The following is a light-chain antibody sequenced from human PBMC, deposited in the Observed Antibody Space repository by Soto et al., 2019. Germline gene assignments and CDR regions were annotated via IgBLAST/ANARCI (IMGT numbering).Light chain of an antibody. V-gene: IGKV3-20*01. Sequence: EIVLTQSPGTLSLSPGERATPSCRASRGVSSSYLAWYQQKPGQAPRLLIYGAPSSATGIPDRLSGSGSGTDFSLTISRLEPDAFAVYYCEKYGSSPPWTFGQGPKVQIK. J-gene: IGKJ1*01. CDR2: GAP. CDR3: EKYGSSPPWT. CDR1: RGVSSSY.